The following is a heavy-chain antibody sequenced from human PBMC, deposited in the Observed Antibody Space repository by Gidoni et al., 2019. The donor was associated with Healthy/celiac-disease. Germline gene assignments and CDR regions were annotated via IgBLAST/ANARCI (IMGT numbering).Heavy chain of an antibody. CDR2: INHSGST. D-gene: IGHD2-21*02. Sequence: QVQLQQWGAGLLKPSETLSLTCAVYGGSFSGYYWSWIRQPPGKGLEWIGEINHSGSTNYNPSLKSRVTISVDTSKNQFSLKLSSVTAADTAVYYCARLRGVVTPRSDYFDYWGQGTLVTVSS. V-gene: IGHV4-34*01. J-gene: IGHJ4*02. CDR3: ARLRGVVTPRSDYFDY. CDR1: GGSFSGYY.